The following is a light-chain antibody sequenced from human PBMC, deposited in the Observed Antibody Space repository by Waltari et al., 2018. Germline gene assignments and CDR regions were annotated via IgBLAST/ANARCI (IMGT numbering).Light chain of an antibody. V-gene: IGKV1-5*03. CDR3: QQYNTDYT. J-gene: IGKJ2*01. CDR1: QSIMSW. Sequence: DVQMTQSPSTLSASVGDTVSITCRASQSIMSWLAWYQQKAGKAPKVLIAKASTLESGVPSRFSGRESGTEVTLTISNLQPDDFATYYCQQYNTDYTFGQGTILEIK. CDR2: KAS.